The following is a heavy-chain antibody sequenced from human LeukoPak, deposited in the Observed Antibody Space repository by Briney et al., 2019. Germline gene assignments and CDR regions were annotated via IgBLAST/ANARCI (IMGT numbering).Heavy chain of an antibody. Sequence: GASVKVSCKASGYTFTSYGISWVRQAPGQGLEWMGWISAYNGNTNYAQKLQGRVTMTTDTSTSTAYMELRSLRSDDTAVYYCAKHGLPLVVISAPLDYWGQGTLVTVAS. V-gene: IGHV1-18*01. D-gene: IGHD2-15*01. CDR3: AKHGLPLVVISAPLDY. J-gene: IGHJ4*02. CDR2: ISAYNGNT. CDR1: GYTFTSYG.